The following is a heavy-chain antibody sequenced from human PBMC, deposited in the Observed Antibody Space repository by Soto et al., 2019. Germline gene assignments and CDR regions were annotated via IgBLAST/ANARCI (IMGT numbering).Heavy chain of an antibody. Sequence: PGGSLRLSCAGSGFTFSSYSMHWIRQAPGKGLVWVSRINNDGSATEYADSVKGRFTMSRDNAKNTLYLQMNSLRAEDTALYYCAKRGSTWELGIDYWSHGTLVTVSS. CDR3: AKRGSTWELGIDY. CDR2: INNDGSAT. J-gene: IGHJ4*01. V-gene: IGHV3-74*03. D-gene: IGHD6-13*01. CDR1: GFTFSSYS.